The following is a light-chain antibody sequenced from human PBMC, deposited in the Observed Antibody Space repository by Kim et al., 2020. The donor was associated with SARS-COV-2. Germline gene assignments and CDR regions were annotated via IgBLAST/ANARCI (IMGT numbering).Light chain of an antibody. J-gene: IGKJ4*01. CDR1: QSISSY. CDR2: AAS. CDR3: QQSYSTPLT. V-gene: IGKV1-39*01. Sequence: ASVGGRGTITCRASQSISSYLNWYQQKPGKAPKLLIYAASSLQSGVPSRFSGSGSGTDFTLTISSLQPEDFATYYCQQSYSTPLTFGGGTKVDIK.